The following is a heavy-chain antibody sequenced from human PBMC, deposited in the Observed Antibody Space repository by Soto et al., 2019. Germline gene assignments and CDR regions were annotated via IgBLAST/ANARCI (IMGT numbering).Heavy chain of an antibody. CDR2: IIRTGST. D-gene: IGHD1-26*01. CDR1: GGSFNNYY. J-gene: IGHJ4*02. Sequence: QVQLQESGPGLVKPSETLSLTCTVSGGSFNNYYWSWIRQPPEKGLEWIGYIIRTGSTNYNPSLKSRVTISIDTSRNQFSLKLSSLTAADTAVYYCARHDTGSYFPYWGQGTLVTVSS. V-gene: IGHV4-59*08. CDR3: ARHDTGSYFPY.